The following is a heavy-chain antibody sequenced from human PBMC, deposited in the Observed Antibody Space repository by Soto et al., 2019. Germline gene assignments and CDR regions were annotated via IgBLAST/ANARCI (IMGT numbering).Heavy chain of an antibody. CDR1: GYTFTSYG. Sequence: ASVKVSCKASGYTFTSYGISWVRQAPGQGLEWMGWISAYNGNTNYAQKLQGRVTMTTDTSTSTAYMELRSLRSDDTAVYYSARACRPEPGDYGDYEIRGGEYYFDYWGQGALVTVSS. V-gene: IGHV1-18*01. CDR3: ARACRPEPGDYGDYEIRGGEYYFDY. CDR2: ISAYNGNT. D-gene: IGHD4-17*01. J-gene: IGHJ4*02.